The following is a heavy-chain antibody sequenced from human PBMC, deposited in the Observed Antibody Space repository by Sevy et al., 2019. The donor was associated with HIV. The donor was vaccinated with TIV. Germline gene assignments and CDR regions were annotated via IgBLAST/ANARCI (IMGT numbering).Heavy chain of an antibody. V-gene: IGHV3-15*01. CDR2: IQSKSEGGTT. CDR3: TTMMRLYGDPNFWYFDL. Sequence: GGSLRPSCAASGFTFSNVWTSWVRQASGKGLEWVGRIQSKSEGGTTDYAAPVKGRFSISRDESSDTLYLQMNSLKTEDTAVYYCTTMMRLYGDPNFWYFDLWGRRTLVTDSS. J-gene: IGHJ2*01. D-gene: IGHD4-17*01. CDR1: GFTFSNVW.